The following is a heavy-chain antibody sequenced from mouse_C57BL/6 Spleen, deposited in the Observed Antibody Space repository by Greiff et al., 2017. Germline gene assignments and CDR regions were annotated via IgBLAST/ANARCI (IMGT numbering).Heavy chain of an antibody. CDR1: GYTFTTYP. J-gene: IGHJ1*03. CDR2: FHPYNDDT. Sequence: QAQLQQSGAELVKPGASVKMSCKASGYTFTTYPIEWMKQNHGKSLEWIGNFHPYNDDTKYNEKFKGKATLTVEKSSSTVYLELSRLTSDDSAVYYCARNHYYGSSYGYFDVWGTGTTVTVSS. V-gene: IGHV1-47*01. D-gene: IGHD1-1*01. CDR3: ARNHYYGSSYGYFDV.